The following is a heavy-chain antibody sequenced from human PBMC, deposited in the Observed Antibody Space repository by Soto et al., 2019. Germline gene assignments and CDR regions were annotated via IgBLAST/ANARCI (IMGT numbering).Heavy chain of an antibody. J-gene: IGHJ4*02. CDR3: ARCLTLLAAHYFDY. CDR1: GFTFSSYW. CDR2: IKQDGSEK. V-gene: IGHV3-7*04. D-gene: IGHD2-15*01. Sequence: EVQLVESGGGLVQPGGSLRLSCAASGFTFSSYWMSWVRQAPGKGLEWVANIKQDGSEKYYVDSVKGRFTISRDNAKNSLDLQMNSLRAEDTAVYYCARCLTLLAAHYFDYGGQGTLVTVSS.